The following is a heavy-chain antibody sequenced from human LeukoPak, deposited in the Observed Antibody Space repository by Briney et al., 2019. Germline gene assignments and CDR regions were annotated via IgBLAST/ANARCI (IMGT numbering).Heavy chain of an antibody. V-gene: IGHV3-33*01. D-gene: IGHD1-26*01. CDR3: ARELSSAYYGWFDP. J-gene: IGHJ5*02. Sequence: SLRLSCAASGFTLSSYGIHWVRQAPGKGLEWVAVIWYDGSNKYYADSVKGRFTISRDNSKNTLYLQMNSLRAEDTAVYYCARELSSAYYGWFDPWGQGTLVTLSS. CDR2: IWYDGSNK. CDR1: GFTLSSYG.